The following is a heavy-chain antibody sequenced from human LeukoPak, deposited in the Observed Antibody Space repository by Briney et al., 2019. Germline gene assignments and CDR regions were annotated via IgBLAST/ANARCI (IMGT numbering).Heavy chain of an antibody. CDR3: ARAPYSSGWSNYYYGMDV. J-gene: IGHJ6*02. CDR1: GGSISSSNW. V-gene: IGHV4-4*02. Sequence: SETLSLTCAVSGGSISSSNWWSWVRQPPGKGLEWIGEIYHSGSTNYNPSLKSRVTISVDKSKNQFSLKLSSVTAADTAVYYCARAPYSSGWSNYYYGMDVWGQGTTVTVSS. CDR2: IYHSGST. D-gene: IGHD6-19*01.